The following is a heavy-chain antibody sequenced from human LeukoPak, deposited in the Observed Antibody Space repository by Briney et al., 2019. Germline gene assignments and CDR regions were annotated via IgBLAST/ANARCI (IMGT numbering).Heavy chain of an antibody. J-gene: IGHJ4*02. CDR2: INPNSGGT. V-gene: IGHV1-2*02. Sequence: GRSLRLSCAASGYTFTGYYMHWVRQAPGQGLEWMGWINPNSGGTNYAQKFQGRVTMTRDTSISTAYMELSRLRSDDTAVYYCARASIEMATMCYFDYWGQGTLVTVSS. CDR3: ARASIEMATMCYFDY. D-gene: IGHD5-24*01. CDR1: GYTFTGYY.